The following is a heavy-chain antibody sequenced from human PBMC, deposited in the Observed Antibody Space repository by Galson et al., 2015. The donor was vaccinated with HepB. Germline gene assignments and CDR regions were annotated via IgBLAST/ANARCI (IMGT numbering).Heavy chain of an antibody. V-gene: IGHV1-69*13. CDR3: ARSQRQQLERFYYGMDV. CDR1: GSTFTNYA. Sequence: SVKVSCKASGSTFTNYAMNWVRQAPGQGLEWMGGIIPLFETPNYAQKFLGRITITADESTSTGYMELSGLRSQDTAVYFCARSQRQQLERFYYGMDVWGQGTTVTVSS. CDR2: IIPLFETP. D-gene: IGHD6-13*01. J-gene: IGHJ6*02.